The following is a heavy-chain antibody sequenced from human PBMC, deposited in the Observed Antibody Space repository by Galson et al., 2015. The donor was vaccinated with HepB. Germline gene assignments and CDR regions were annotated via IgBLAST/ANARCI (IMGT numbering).Heavy chain of an antibody. Sequence: SLRLSGAASGFTFSSYGMHWGRQAPGKGLEWVAVIWYDGSNKYYADSVQGRFTISRDNAKNTLDLEMNRLRAEDTAVYYCAKVLGELPHYYHYGLDVWGQGTTVTVSS. V-gene: IGHV3-33*06. D-gene: IGHD3-16*01. CDR3: AKVLGELPHYYHYGLDV. J-gene: IGHJ6*02. CDR2: IWYDGSNK. CDR1: GFTFSSYG.